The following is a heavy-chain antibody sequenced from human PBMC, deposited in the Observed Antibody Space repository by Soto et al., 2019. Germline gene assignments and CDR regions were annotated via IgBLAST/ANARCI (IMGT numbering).Heavy chain of an antibody. CDR2: IFYTWRT. CDR3: AGVPFMMAAARHGRRNWFGS. J-gene: IGHJ5*01. V-gene: IGHV4-39*01. D-gene: IGHD3-16*01. Sequence: SETLSLTCTVSGGSLSNPSYYWGWVRQPPGKGLERIGDIFYTWRTYFSPSLKSRVTISVYTSKQQFSLNLTSVTAADTAVYFCAGVPFMMAAARHGRRNWFGSWDPGHMVTVSS. CDR1: GGSLSNPSYY.